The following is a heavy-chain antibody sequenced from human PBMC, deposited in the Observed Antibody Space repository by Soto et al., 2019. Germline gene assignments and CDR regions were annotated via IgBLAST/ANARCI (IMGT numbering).Heavy chain of an antibody. CDR1: GGSISSYY. CDR3: ARGFSLSNWFDP. J-gene: IGHJ5*02. CDR2: IYYSGST. V-gene: IGHV4-59*01. Sequence: PSETLSVTCTVSGGSISSYYWSWIRQPPGKGLEWIGYIYYSGSTNYNPSLKSRVTISVDTSKNQFSLKLSSVTAADTAVYYCARGFSLSNWFDPWGQGTLVTVSS.